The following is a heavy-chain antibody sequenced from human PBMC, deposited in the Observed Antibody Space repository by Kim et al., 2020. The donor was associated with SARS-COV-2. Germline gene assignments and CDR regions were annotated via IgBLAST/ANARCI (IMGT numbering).Heavy chain of an antibody. V-gene: IGHV4-34*01. CDR2: INHSGST. CDR3: ARVALTVTHYFDY. Sequence: SETLSLTCAVYGGSFSGYYWSWIRQPPGKGLEWIGEINHSGSTNYNPSLKSRVTISVDTSKNQFSLKLSSVTAADTAVYYCARVALTVTHYFDYWGQGTLVTVSS. CDR1: GGSFSGYY. J-gene: IGHJ4*02. D-gene: IGHD4-17*01.